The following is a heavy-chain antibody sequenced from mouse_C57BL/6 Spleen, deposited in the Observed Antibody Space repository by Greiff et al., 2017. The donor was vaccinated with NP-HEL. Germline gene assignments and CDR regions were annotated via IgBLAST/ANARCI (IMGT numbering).Heavy chain of an antibody. D-gene: IGHD2-2*01. J-gene: IGHJ2*01. CDR1: GFSFNTYA. V-gene: IGHV10-1*01. CDR3: GRHGGYEALLDY. Sequence: EVQLVESGGGLVQPKGSLKLSCAASGFSFNTYAMNWVRQAPGKGLEWVARIRSKSNNYATYYADSVKDRFTISRDDSESMLYLQMNNLKTEDTAMYYCGRHGGYEALLDYWGQGSTLTVSS. CDR2: IRSKSNNYAT.